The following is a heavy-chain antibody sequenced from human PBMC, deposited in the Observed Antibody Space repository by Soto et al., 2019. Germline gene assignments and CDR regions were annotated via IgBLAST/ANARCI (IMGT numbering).Heavy chain of an antibody. Sequence: PSETLSLTCTVSGGSISSSSYYWGWIRQPPGKGLEWIGSIYYSGSTYYNPSLKSRVTISVDTSKNQFSLKLSSVTAADTAVYYCARGAYDFWSGYYRSSDFWGQGTLVTVSS. V-gene: IGHV4-39*01. D-gene: IGHD3-3*01. CDR3: ARGAYDFWSGYYRSSDF. J-gene: IGHJ4*02. CDR1: GGSISSSSYY. CDR2: IYYSGST.